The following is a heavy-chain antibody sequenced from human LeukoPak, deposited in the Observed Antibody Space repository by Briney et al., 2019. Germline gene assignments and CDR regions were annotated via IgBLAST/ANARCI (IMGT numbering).Heavy chain of an antibody. D-gene: IGHD2-2*01. CDR2: INHSGST. CDR1: GGSFSGYY. CDR3: ARGDDSERREAGGIVVVPAAIRMRYFDY. Sequence: KPSETLSLTCAVYGGSFSGYYWSWIRQPPGKGLEWIGEINHSGSTNYNPSLKSRVTISVDTSKNQFSLKLSSVTAADTAVYYCARGDDSERREAGGIVVVPAAIRMRYFDYWGQGTLVTVSS. V-gene: IGHV4-34*01. J-gene: IGHJ4*02.